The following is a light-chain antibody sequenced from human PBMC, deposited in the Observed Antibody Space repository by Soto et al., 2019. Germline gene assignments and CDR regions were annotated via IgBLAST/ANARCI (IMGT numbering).Light chain of an antibody. Sequence: DIVLTQSPLSLPVTPGEPASISCRSSQSLLHSNGNIYLDWYLQKPVQSPQLLIYLGSIRASGVPDMFSVSGSGKDFTLKITRVDAEDVGVYYCMQAIQDPRTFGLGTKVEIK. V-gene: IGKV2-28*01. J-gene: IGKJ1*01. CDR1: QSLLHSNGNIY. CDR2: LGS. CDR3: MQAIQDPRT.